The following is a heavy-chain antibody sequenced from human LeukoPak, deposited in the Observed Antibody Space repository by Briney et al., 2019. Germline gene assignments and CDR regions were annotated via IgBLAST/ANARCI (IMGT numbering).Heavy chain of an antibody. V-gene: IGHV3-48*03. CDR2: ISSSASTI. CDR3: AREGCSSTSCYDY. D-gene: IGHD2-2*01. CDR1: GFTFSSYE. Sequence: PGGSLRLSCAASGFTFSSYEMNWVRQAPGKGLEWASYISSSASTIYYADSVKGRFTISRDNAKNSLYLQMNSLRAEDTAVYYCAREGCSSTSCYDYWGQGTLVTVSS. J-gene: IGHJ4*02.